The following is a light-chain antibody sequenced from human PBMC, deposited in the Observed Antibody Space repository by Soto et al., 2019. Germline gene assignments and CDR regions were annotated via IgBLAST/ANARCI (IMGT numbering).Light chain of an antibody. CDR3: QSYDSSLSGFV. Sequence: QPVLTQSPSVSGAPGQRVTISCTGSSSNIGAGYDVHWYQQVPGTAPKLLIYGNNNRPSGVPDRFSDSKSGTSASLAITGLQAEDEADYYCQSYDSSLSGFVFATGTKLTVL. V-gene: IGLV1-40*01. J-gene: IGLJ1*01. CDR2: GNN. CDR1: SSNIGAGYD.